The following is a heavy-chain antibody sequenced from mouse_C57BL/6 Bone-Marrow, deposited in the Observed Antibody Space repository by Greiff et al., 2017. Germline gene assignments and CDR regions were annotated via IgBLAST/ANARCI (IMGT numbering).Heavy chain of an antibody. CDR3: ARGYGSRFAY. CDR2: INPGSGGT. D-gene: IGHD1-1*01. V-gene: IGHV1-54*01. Sequence: QVQLQQSGAELVRPGTSVKVSCKASGYAFTNYLLEWVKQRPGQGLEWIGVINPGSGGTYYNEKFKGKATLTADKSSSTAYMQLSSLTAEDSAVYFCARGYGSRFAYWGQGTLVTVSA. CDR1: GYAFTNYL. J-gene: IGHJ3*01.